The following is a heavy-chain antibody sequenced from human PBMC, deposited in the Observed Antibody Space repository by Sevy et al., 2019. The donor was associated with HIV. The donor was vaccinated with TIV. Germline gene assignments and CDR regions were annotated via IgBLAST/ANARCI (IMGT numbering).Heavy chain of an antibody. D-gene: IGHD2-8*01. CDR1: GFTFSKYS. J-gene: IGHJ4*02. V-gene: IGHV3-23*01. CDR2: LSFGCGEI. CDR3: AREGCTKPHDY. Sequence: GGSLRLSCAASGFTFSKYSMSWVRQPPGKGLEWVSTLSFGCGEINYADSVKGRFTISRGNSKSSVYLQMNNLRPEDTAVYYCAREGCTKPHDYWGQGTLATVSS.